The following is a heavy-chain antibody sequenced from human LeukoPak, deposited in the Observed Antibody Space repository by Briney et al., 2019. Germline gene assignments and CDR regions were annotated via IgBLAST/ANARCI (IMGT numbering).Heavy chain of an antibody. D-gene: IGHD3-3*01. CDR1: GYTFSSYG. V-gene: IGHV1-18*01. CDR2: INACNGDT. J-gene: IGHJ4*02. Sequence: ASVKVSCKASGYTFSSYGINWLRQAPGQGLEWMGWINACNGDTKYAQNLQGRVTMSTDTSTSTGCMELRSLRFDDTAVYYCARSRFSDYWGQGTLVTVSS. CDR3: ARSRFSDY.